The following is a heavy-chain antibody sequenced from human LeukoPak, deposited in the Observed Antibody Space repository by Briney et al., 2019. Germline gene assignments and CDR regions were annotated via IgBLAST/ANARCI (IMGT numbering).Heavy chain of an antibody. Sequence: SETLSLTCTVSGGSISSNCWSWIRQPPGKGLEGIGCIYASGTTNYNPSLKGRLTISVDTSNSQFSLTVRSVTAADTAVYYCARGIRVTASLLSVGFYFDDWGQGTLVTVSS. CDR1: GGSISSNC. CDR2: IYASGTT. V-gene: IGHV4-4*09. D-gene: IGHD2-21*02. CDR3: ARGIRVTASLLSVGFYFDD. J-gene: IGHJ4*02.